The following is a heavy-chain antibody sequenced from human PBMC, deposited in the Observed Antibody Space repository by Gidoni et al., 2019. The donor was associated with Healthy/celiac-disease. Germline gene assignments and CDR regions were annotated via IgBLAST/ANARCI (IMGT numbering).Heavy chain of an antibody. J-gene: IGHJ4*02. V-gene: IGHV3-30*18. Sequence: QVQLVESGGGVVQPGRSLRLSCAASGFTFSSYGMHWVRQAPGKGLEWVAVISYDGSNKYYADSVKGRFTISRDNSKNTLYLQMNSLRAEDTAVYYCAKRFQIAAAVDYWGQGTLVTVSS. CDR3: AKRFQIAAAVDY. CDR1: GFTFSSYG. D-gene: IGHD6-13*01. CDR2: ISYDGSNK.